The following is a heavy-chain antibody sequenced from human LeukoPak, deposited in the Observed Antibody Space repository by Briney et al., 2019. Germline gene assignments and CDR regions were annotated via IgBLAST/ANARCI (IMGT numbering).Heavy chain of an antibody. D-gene: IGHD6-13*01. CDR1: GFTFSSYG. CDR3: ARDIAAAGTTGDWFDP. Sequence: GGSLRLSCAASGFTFSSYGMHWVRQAPGKGLEWVAVISYDGSNKYYADSVKGRFTISRDNSKNTLYLQMNSLRAEDTAVYYCARDIAAAGTTGDWFDPWGQGTLVTVSS. CDR2: ISYDGSNK. J-gene: IGHJ5*02. V-gene: IGHV3-30*03.